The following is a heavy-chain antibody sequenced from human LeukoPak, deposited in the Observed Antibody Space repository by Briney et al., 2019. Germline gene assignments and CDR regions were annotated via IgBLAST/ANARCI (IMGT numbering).Heavy chain of an antibody. V-gene: IGHV3-30-3*01. Sequence: PGGSLRLSCAASGFTFSSYTIHWVRQAPGKGLEWVTIISYDGSNKYYADSVKGRFTISRDNSENTLYLQMNSLRAEDTAVYYCARGGQGYDLNWFDPWGQGTLVTVSS. CDR1: GFTFSSYT. D-gene: IGHD3-3*01. J-gene: IGHJ5*02. CDR3: ARGGQGYDLNWFDP. CDR2: ISYDGSNK.